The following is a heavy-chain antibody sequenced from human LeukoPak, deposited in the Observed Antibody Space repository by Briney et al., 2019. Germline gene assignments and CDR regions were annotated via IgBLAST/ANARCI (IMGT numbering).Heavy chain of an antibody. V-gene: IGHV4-34*01. CDR3: ARGPLGYFDY. Sequence: SETLSLTCAVYGGCFSGYYWSWIRQPPGKGLEWIGEINHSGSTNYNPSLKSRVTISVDTSKNQFSLKLSSVTAADTAVYYCARGPLGYFDYWGQGTLVTVSS. J-gene: IGHJ4*02. CDR2: INHSGST. CDR1: GGCFSGYY.